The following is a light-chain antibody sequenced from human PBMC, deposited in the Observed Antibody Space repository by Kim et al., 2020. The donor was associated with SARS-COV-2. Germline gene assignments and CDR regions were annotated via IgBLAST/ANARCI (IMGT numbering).Light chain of an antibody. J-gene: IGLJ1*01. Sequence: GQSITISCTGTSSDVGAYDYVSWYQQRPGKAPRLMIYDVNNRPSGVSNRFSGSKSDNTASLTISGLQPGDEADYYCATFTSKSTPSFGTGTKVTVL. CDR1: SSDVGAYDY. CDR3: ATFTSKSTPS. V-gene: IGLV2-14*03. CDR2: DVN.